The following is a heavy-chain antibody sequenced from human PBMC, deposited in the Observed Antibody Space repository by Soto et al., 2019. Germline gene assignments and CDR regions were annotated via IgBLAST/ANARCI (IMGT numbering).Heavy chain of an antibody. CDR3: ARGPDYGDHGGWLGP. J-gene: IGHJ5*02. Sequence: QGLLVQSGAEVKKPGSSVKVSCKASGSTFSSYCISWVRQAPGQGLEWMGGITPLFGTTTYAQKFQGRVTITADASTSTAYMELSLLTSEDTAVYYCARGPDYGDHGGWLGPWGQGTLVTVSS. CDR1: GSTFSSYC. CDR2: ITPLFGTT. D-gene: IGHD4-17*01. V-gene: IGHV1-69*01.